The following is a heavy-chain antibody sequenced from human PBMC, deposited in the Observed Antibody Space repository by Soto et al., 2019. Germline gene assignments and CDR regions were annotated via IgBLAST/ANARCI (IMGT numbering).Heavy chain of an antibody. J-gene: IGHJ6*04. D-gene: IGHD3-9*01. V-gene: IGHV4-30-4*01. Sequence: SETLSLTCTVSGGSISSGDYYWSWIRQPPGKGLEWIGYIYYSGSTYYNPSLKSRVTISVDTSKNQFSLKLSSVTAADTAVYYCAREYYDILSGYYMPYGMYVWGKEASVTISS. CDR1: GGSISSGDYY. CDR3: AREYYDILSGYYMPYGMYV. CDR2: IYYSGST.